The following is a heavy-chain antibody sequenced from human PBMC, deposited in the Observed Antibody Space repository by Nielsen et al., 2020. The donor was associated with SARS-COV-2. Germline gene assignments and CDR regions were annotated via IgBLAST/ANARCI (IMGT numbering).Heavy chain of an antibody. Sequence: SQTLSLTCAVYGGSFSGYYWSWIRQHPGKGLEWIGYIYYSGSTYYNPSLKSRVTISVDTSKNQFSLKLSSVTAADTAVYYCARDTRATYWFDPWGQGTLVTVSS. J-gene: IGHJ5*02. D-gene: IGHD1-26*01. CDR3: ARDTRATYWFDP. V-gene: IGHV4-31*02. CDR2: IYYSGST. CDR1: GGSFSGYY.